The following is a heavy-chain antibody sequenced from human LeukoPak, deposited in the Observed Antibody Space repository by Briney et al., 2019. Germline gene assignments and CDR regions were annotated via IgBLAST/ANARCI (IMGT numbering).Heavy chain of an antibody. CDR1: GFTFSSYG. V-gene: IGHV3-33*01. D-gene: IGHD5-18*01. Sequence: GRSLRLSCAASGFTFSSYGMRWVRQAPGKGLEWVAVIWYDGSNKYYADSVKGRFTISRDNSKNTLYLQMNSLRAEDTAVYYCARDMDTAMVASNYFDYWGQGTLVTVSS. J-gene: IGHJ4*02. CDR2: IWYDGSNK. CDR3: ARDMDTAMVASNYFDY.